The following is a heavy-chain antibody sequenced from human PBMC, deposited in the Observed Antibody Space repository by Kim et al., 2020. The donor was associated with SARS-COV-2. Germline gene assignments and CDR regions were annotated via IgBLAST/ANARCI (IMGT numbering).Heavy chain of an antibody. J-gene: IGHJ4*02. Sequence: SETLSLTCAVYGGSFSGYYWTWIRQPPGKGLEWIGEIERRGSTNYNSSSKRRVTISVDTSKNQSSLKLSSVTAADTAVYYCVRGNGSGSFYNGYWGQG. D-gene: IGHD3-10*01. CDR1: GGSFSGYY. CDR3: VRGNGSGSFYNGY. V-gene: IGHV4-34*01. CDR2: IERRGST.